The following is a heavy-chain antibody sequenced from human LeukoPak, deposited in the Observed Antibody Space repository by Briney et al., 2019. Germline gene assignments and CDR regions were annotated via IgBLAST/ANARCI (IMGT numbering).Heavy chain of an antibody. D-gene: IGHD2-15*01. CDR2: SSADNGNT. V-gene: IGHV1-3*02. CDR3: ARARWNYGMDV. J-gene: IGHJ6*02. Sequence: ASVKVSCKASGYTFINYAIHWVRQAPGQRLEWMGWSSADNGNTRYSQQFQGRVTITRDTSASTAYMELSSLRSDDMAVYFCARARWNYGMDVWGRGTTVTV. CDR1: GYTFINYA.